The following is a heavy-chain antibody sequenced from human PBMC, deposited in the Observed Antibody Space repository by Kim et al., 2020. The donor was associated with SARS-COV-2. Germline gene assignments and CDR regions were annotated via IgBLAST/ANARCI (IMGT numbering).Heavy chain of an antibody. D-gene: IGHD3-22*01. J-gene: IGHJ4*02. CDR1: GFTFSSYA. V-gene: IGHV3-23*01. CDR2: ISGSGGST. Sequence: GGSLRLSCAASGFTFSSYAMSWVRQAPGKGLEWVSAISGSGGSTYYADSVKGRFTISRDNYKNTLYLQMNSLRAEDTAVYYCAKVSDYYDSSGYPIRGHFDYWGQGTLVTVSS. CDR3: AKVSDYYDSSGYPIRGHFDY.